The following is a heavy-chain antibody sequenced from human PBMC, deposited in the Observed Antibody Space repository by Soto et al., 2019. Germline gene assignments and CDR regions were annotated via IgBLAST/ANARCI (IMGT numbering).Heavy chain of an antibody. Sequence: QVQLQESGPGLVKPSQTLSLTCTVSGGSISSGGYYWSWIRQHPGKGLEWSGYIYYSGSTYYNPSLKSRVTLSVDTSKNQCSLKLSSVTAADTAVYYCARSSTSANYFDYWGQGTLVTVSS. CDR2: IYYSGST. CDR1: GGSISSGGYY. CDR3: ARSSTSANYFDY. D-gene: IGHD2-2*01. V-gene: IGHV4-31*03. J-gene: IGHJ4*02.